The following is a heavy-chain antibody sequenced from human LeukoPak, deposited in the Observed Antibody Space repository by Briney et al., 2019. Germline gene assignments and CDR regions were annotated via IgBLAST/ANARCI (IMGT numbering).Heavy chain of an antibody. J-gene: IGHJ3*02. CDR3: TRLGIAVADAFDI. CDR2: IRSKANSYAT. CDR1: GFTFSGSA. D-gene: IGHD6-19*01. V-gene: IGHV3-73*01. Sequence: PGGSLRLSCAASGFTFSGSAMHWVRQASGKGLEWVGRIRSKANSYATAYAASVKGRFTIPRDDSKNTAYLQMNSLKTEDTAVYYCTRLGIAVADAFDIWGQGTMVTVSS.